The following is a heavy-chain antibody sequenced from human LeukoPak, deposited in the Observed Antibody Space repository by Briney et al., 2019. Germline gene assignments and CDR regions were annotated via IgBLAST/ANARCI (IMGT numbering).Heavy chain of an antibody. CDR3: ARGYYDFWSGYYNGYYYMDV. CDR2: ISAYNGNT. Sequence: ASVTVSCKASGYTFTSYGISWVRQAPGQGLEWMGWISAYNGNTNYAQKLQGRVTMTTDTSTSTAYMELRSLRSDDTAVYYCARGYYDFWSGYYNGYYYMDVWGEGTTVTVSS. V-gene: IGHV1-18*01. J-gene: IGHJ6*03. D-gene: IGHD3-3*01. CDR1: GYTFTSYG.